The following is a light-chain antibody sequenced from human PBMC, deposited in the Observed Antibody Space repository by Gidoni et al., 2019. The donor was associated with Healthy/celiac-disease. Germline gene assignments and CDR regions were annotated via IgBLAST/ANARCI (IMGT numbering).Light chain of an antibody. CDR1: SSNIGAGYD. V-gene: IGLV1-40*01. J-gene: IGLJ2*01. Sequence: QSVLTQPPSVSGAPGQSVTISCTGSSSNIGAGYDVHWYQQLPGTAPKLLIYGNSNRPSGVPDRFSGSKSGTSASLAITGLHSEDEADYYCQSYDSSLSGVVFGGGTKLTVL. CDR3: QSYDSSLSGVV. CDR2: GNS.